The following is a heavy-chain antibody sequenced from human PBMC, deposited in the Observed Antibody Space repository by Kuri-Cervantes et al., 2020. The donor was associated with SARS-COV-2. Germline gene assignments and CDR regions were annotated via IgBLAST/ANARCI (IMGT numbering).Heavy chain of an antibody. CDR3: AKDGHDYDDLAFDPADS. V-gene: IGHV3-30-3*02. J-gene: IGHJ4*02. CDR2: ISYDGSNK. D-gene: IGHD4-17*01. Sequence: GESLKISCAASGFTFSSYAMHWVRQAPGKGLEWVAVISYDGSNKYYADSVKGRFTISRDNSKNTLYLQMNSLRPEDTALYYCAKDGHDYDDLAFDPADSWGQGTLVTVSS. CDR1: GFTFSSYA.